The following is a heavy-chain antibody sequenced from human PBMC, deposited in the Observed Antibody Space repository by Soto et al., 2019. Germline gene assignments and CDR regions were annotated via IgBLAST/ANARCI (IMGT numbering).Heavy chain of an antibody. CDR1: GYTFTSYD. CDR2: MNPNSGNT. CDR3: ARAQGFWSGHNWFDP. D-gene: IGHD3-3*01. V-gene: IGHV1-8*01. J-gene: IGHJ5*02. Sequence: ASVKVSCKASGYTFTSYDINWVRQATGQGLEWMGWMNPNSGNTGYAQKFQGRVTMTKNTSISTAYMELSSLRSEDTAVYYCARAQGFWSGHNWFDPWGQGTLVTVSS.